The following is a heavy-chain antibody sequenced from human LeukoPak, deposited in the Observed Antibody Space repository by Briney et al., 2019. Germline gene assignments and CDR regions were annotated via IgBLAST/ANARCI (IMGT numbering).Heavy chain of an antibody. CDR2: INHSGST. Sequence: SETLSLTCAVYGGSFSGYYWSWIRQPPGKGLEWIGEINHSGSTNYNPSLKSRVTISVDTSKNQFSLKLSSVTAADTAVYYCARALYYSNGYFFFDYWGQGTLVTVSS. D-gene: IGHD3-22*01. J-gene: IGHJ4*02. V-gene: IGHV4-34*01. CDR1: GGSFSGYY. CDR3: ARALYYSNGYFFFDY.